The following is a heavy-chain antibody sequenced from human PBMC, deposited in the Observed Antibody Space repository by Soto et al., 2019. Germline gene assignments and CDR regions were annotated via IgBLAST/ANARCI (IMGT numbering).Heavy chain of an antibody. Sequence: ASETLSLTCTVSGDSISTYYWTWIRQPAGKGLEWIGYIYNSATTKYNPSLKSRVTISVDTSKNQFSLKLSSVTTADTAVYYCARGRFDFIWGTPAPYLDYWGQGALVTVSS. J-gene: IGHJ4*02. CDR3: ARGRFDFIWGTPAPYLDY. CDR2: IYNSATT. V-gene: IGHV4-59*01. D-gene: IGHD3-16*01. CDR1: GDSISTYY.